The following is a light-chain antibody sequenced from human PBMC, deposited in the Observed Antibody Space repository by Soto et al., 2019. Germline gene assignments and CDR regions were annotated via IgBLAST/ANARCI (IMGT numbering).Light chain of an antibody. Sequence: EIVMTQSPATLSVSPGERATLSCRASQSVGSNLAWYQQTPGQAPRLLMFGASTRATGIPARFSGSGSETEFTLTISSLQSEDLAVYYCQQYNKWPPWTVGQGTKVDIK. J-gene: IGKJ1*01. CDR2: GAS. CDR1: QSVGSN. V-gene: IGKV3-15*01. CDR3: QQYNKWPPWT.